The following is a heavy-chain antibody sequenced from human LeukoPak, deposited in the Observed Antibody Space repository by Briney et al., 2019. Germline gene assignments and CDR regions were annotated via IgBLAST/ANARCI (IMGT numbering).Heavy chain of an antibody. CDR2: INPNSGGT. CDR3: ARVEWLVRGPWFDP. D-gene: IGHD6-19*01. Sequence: ASVKVSCKASGYTFTGYYMHWVRQAPGQGLEWMGWINPNSGGTNYAQKFQGRVTMTRDTSISTAYMELSRLRSDDTAVYYCARVEWLVRGPWFDPWGQGTLVTVSS. V-gene: IGHV1-2*02. J-gene: IGHJ5*02. CDR1: GYTFTGYY.